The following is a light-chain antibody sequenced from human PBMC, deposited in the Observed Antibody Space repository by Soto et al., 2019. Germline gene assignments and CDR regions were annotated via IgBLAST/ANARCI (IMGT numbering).Light chain of an antibody. CDR3: QQSHTTPFT. J-gene: IGKJ4*01. CDR1: QTISRY. CDR2: AAS. Sequence: DIQMTQSPSSLSASVGDRVTITCRASQTISRYLNWYQQKPGIAPKLVIYAASSLQSGVPSRFSGSGSGTDFTLTISSLQPEDFATYYCQQSHTTPFTFGGGTKVDIK. V-gene: IGKV1-39*01.